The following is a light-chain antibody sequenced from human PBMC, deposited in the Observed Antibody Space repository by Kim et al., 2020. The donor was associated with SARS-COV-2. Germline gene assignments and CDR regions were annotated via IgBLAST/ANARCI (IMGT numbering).Light chain of an antibody. V-gene: IGLV3-1*01. Sequence: VTPGQNASIRCSGDNLGQKYASWYQQKPGQSPILVLYQDFKRPSGIPERFSGSNSGNTATLTIIETQTMDEADYYCQAWDGSTVVFGGGTQLTVL. J-gene: IGLJ2*01. CDR2: QDF. CDR1: NLGQKY. CDR3: QAWDGSTVV.